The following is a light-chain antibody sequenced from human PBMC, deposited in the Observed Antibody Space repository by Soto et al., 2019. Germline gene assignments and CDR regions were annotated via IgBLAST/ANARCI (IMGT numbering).Light chain of an antibody. Sequence: EIVMTQSPATLSVSPGERVTVSCRASQGISSNLAWYQQKPGQAPRLLIYGASTRATGIPARFSGSGSGTEFTLTISSLQSEDFVVYYCQQYNNWPPTTFGQGTKVDIK. CDR2: GAS. CDR1: QGISSN. J-gene: IGKJ1*01. V-gene: IGKV3-15*01. CDR3: QQYNNWPPTT.